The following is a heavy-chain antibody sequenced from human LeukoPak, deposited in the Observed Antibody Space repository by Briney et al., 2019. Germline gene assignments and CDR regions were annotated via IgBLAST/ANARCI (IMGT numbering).Heavy chain of an antibody. Sequence: GSLRLSCAASGFTFSRYAMSWVRQAPGKGVEWVSAITAGGGDTYHADSVKGRFTISRDNSKNTLYLQMNSLRAEDTAVYYCAKDWNGDWLLSRGGWFDPWGQGTLVTVSS. CDR3: AKDWNGDWLLSRGGWFDP. CDR2: ITAGGGDT. CDR1: GFTFSRYA. V-gene: IGHV3-23*01. D-gene: IGHD3-9*01. J-gene: IGHJ5*02.